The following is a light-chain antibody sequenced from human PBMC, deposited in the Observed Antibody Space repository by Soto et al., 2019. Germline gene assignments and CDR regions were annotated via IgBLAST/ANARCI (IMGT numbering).Light chain of an antibody. CDR2: DAS. J-gene: IGKJ2*01. V-gene: IGKV3-11*01. CDR3: QQRSNWHPV. CDR1: QSVSSY. Sequence: EIVLTQSPSTLSLSPGDRATLSCRASQSVSSYLAWYQQKPGQAPRLLIYDASNRATGIPARFSGSGSGTAYTLTISSLEPEDFAVYYCQQRSNWHPVFGQGTKLEIK.